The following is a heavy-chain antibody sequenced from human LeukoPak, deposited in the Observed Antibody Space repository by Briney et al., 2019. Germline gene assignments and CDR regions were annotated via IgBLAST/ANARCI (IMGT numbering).Heavy chain of an antibody. CDR3: VKRLEYSSTWYSAFDV. CDR1: GFTFSTYA. V-gene: IGHV3-30*04. Sequence: GRSLRLSCAASGFTFSTYAMHWVRQAPGKGLEWLTVISYNGSHQYYSDSVRGRFTISRDNSRNSVFLQINRLRPEDTAVYYCVKRLEYSSTWYSAFDVWGQGTTVTVSS. D-gene: IGHD2-2*01. J-gene: IGHJ3*01. CDR2: ISYNGSHQ.